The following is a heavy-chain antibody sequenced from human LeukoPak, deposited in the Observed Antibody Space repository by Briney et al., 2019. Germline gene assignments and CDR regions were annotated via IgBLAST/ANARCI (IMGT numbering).Heavy chain of an antibody. D-gene: IGHD5-12*01. CDR2: IYTSGST. CDR3: ARSGYDHGGYFDY. CDR1: GGSISSGSYY. J-gene: IGHJ4*02. Sequence: SETLSLTCTVSGGSISSGSYYWSWIRQPAGKGLEWIGRIYTSGSTNYNPSLKSRVTISVDTSKNQFSLKVNSVTAADTALYYCARSGYDHGGYFDYWGPGTLATVSS. V-gene: IGHV4-61*02.